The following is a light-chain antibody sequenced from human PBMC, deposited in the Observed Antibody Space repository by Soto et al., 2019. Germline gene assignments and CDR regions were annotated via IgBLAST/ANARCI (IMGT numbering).Light chain of an antibody. CDR3: QSYDSSLSGPTYV. V-gene: IGLV1-40*01. Sequence: QSVLTQPPSVSGAPGQRVTISCTGSSSNIGASYKVHWYQQLPGTAPKLLIYDNINRPSGVPDRFSGSKSGTSASLAITGLQAEDEADYYCQSYDSSLSGPTYVFGTGTKLTVL. CDR1: SSNIGASYK. J-gene: IGLJ1*01. CDR2: DNI.